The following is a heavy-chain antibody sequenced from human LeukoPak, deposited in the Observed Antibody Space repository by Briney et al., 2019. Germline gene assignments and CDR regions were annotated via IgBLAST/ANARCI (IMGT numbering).Heavy chain of an antibody. CDR2: INPNSGGT. CDR1: GYTFTSYY. CDR3: ARTPPTYDILTGYYPLDY. J-gene: IGHJ4*02. D-gene: IGHD3-9*01. V-gene: IGHV1-2*02. Sequence: ASVKVSCKASGYTFTSYYMHWVRQAPGQGLEWMGWINPNSGGTNYAQKFQGRVTMTRDTSISTAYMELSRLRSDDTAVYYCARTPPTYDILTGYYPLDYWGQGTLVTVSS.